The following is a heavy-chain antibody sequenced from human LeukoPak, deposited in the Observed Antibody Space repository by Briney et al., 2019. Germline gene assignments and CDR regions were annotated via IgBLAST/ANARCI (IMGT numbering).Heavy chain of an antibody. CDR3: ARGSRSFDWLRSYFDF. J-gene: IGHJ4*02. Sequence: ATVKISCKASGYTFNDYYIHWVQQAPGKGLEWMGRVDLEDGDTIYAEKFQGRVTITADTSTDTAYMDLSSLRSFDTAAYYCARGSRSFDWLRSYFDFWGQGTLVSVSS. D-gene: IGHD3-9*01. CDR2: VDLEDGDT. V-gene: IGHV1-69-2*01. CDR1: GYTFNDYY.